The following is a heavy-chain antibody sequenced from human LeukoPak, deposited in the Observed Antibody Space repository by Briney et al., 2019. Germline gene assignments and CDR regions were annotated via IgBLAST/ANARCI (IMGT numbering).Heavy chain of an antibody. Sequence: GGSLRLSCAASGFTFSSYGMHWVRQAPGKGLEWVAVISYDGSNKYYADSVKGRFTISRDNSKNTLYLQMNSLRAEDTAVYYCGKETEITMVRGVIWGGYFDYWGQGTLVTVSS. J-gene: IGHJ4*02. CDR2: ISYDGSNK. CDR3: GKETEITMVRGVIWGGYFDY. CDR1: GFTFSSYG. V-gene: IGHV3-30*18. D-gene: IGHD3-10*01.